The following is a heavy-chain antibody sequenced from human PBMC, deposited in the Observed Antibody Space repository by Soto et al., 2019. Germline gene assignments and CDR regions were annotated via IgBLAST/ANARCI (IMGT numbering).Heavy chain of an antibody. CDR3: ARDHGYSYGHFDY. D-gene: IGHD5-18*01. J-gene: IGHJ4*02. CDR1: GGSISSYY. Sequence: SETLSLTCTVSGGSISSYYWSWIRQPPGKGLEWIGYIYYSGSTNYNPSLKSRVTISVDTSKNQFSLKLSSVTAADTAVYYCARDHGYSYGHFDYWDQGTLVTVSS. V-gene: IGHV4-59*01. CDR2: IYYSGST.